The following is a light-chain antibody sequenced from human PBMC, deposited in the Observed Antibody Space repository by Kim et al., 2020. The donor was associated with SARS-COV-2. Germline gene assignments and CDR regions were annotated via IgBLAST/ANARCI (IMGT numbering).Light chain of an antibody. CDR1: QSISSY. V-gene: IGKV1-39*01. J-gene: IGKJ4*01. CDR2: AAS. Sequence: DIQMTQSPSSLSASVGDRVTITCRASQSISSYLNWYQQKPGKAPKLLIYAASSLQSGVPSRFSGSGSGTDFTLTISSLQPDDVASYCCQESYCTPTFGGGTKVDIK. CDR3: QESYCTPT.